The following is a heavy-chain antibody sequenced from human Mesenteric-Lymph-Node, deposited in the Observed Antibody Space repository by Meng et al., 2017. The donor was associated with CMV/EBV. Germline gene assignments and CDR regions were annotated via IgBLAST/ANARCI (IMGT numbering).Heavy chain of an antibody. CDR3: ARSGAIDAFDI. J-gene: IGHJ3*02. CDR2: LYYGGST. CDR1: GFTVSKNH. V-gene: IGHV3-53*01. Sequence: GGSLRLSCEASGFTVSKNHMNWVRQVPGKGLEWVSVLYYGGSTFYIDSVKGRFTIATDSSKNTLYLQMNSLRAEDTAMYYCARSGAIDAFDIWGQGTMVTVSS. D-gene: IGHD3-10*01.